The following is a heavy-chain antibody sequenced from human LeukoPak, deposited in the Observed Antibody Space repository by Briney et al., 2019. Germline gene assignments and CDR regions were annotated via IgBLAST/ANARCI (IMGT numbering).Heavy chain of an antibody. CDR2: IYNSEST. CDR1: GGSIRSYF. V-gene: IGHV4-59*01. Sequence: SETLSLTCTVSGGSIRSYFCSWIRQPPGKGLEWIGYIYNSESTNYNPSLKSRVTISVDTSKNQISLKLTSVTAADTAVYYGLGSGGGGRGHWGQGTLVTVSS. J-gene: IGHJ4*02. CDR3: LGSGGGGRGH. D-gene: IGHD3-16*01.